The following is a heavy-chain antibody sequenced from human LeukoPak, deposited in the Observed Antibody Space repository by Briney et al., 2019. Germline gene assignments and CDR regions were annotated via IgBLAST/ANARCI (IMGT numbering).Heavy chain of an antibody. V-gene: IGHV3-30-3*01. CDR1: GFTFSSYA. D-gene: IGHD3-10*01. Sequence: GGSLRLSCAASGFTFSSYAMHWVRQAPGKGLEWVAVISYDGSNKYYADSVKGRFTISRDNSKNTLYLQMNSLRAEDTAVYYCARDTAPGYYCGSGSVDYWGQGTLVTVSS. J-gene: IGHJ4*02. CDR3: ARDTAPGYYCGSGSVDY. CDR2: ISYDGSNK.